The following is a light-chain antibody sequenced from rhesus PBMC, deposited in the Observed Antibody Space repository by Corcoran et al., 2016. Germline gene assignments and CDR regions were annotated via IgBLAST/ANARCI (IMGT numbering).Light chain of an antibody. CDR1: SSDVGGYNY. CDR3: CSYTTSSTYI. CDR2: GVS. V-gene: IGLV2S7*01. Sequence: QAAPTQPPSVSGSLGQSVTISCTGTSSDVGGYNYVSWYQQHPGKAPKLMIYGVSKRPSGVSDRFSGSKSGNTASLTISGLQAEDEADYYCCSYTTSSTYIFGAGTRLTVL. J-gene: IGLJ1*01.